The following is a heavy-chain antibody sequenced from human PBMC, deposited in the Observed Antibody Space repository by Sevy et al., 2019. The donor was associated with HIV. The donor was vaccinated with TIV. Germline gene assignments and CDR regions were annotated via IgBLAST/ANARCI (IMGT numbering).Heavy chain of an antibody. J-gene: IGHJ3*02. CDR2: IYGSGGAT. Sequence: GGSLRLSCKPSGFTFITYAMNWVRQAPGKGLEWVSTIYGSGGATYYADSVKGRFTTSRDKSKNTLYLQMNSLRTEESAVYYCAGGTYDSSGSFDAFDIWGQGTMVTVSS. V-gene: IGHV3-23*01. CDR1: GFTFITYA. CDR3: AGGTYDSSGSFDAFDI. D-gene: IGHD3-22*01.